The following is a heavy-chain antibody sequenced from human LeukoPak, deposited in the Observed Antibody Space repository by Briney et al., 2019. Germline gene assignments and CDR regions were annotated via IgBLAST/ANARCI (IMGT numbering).Heavy chain of an antibody. CDR2: IYSDGST. CDR1: GFTFSSYG. D-gene: IGHD4-23*01. V-gene: IGHV3-53*01. CDR3: ASETHY. Sequence: GGSLRLSCAASGFTFSSYGMHWVRQAAGKGLEWVSIIYSDGSTNYADSVKGRFTISRDNSKNTLYLQMNSLRAEDTAVYYCASETHYWGQGTLVTVSS. J-gene: IGHJ4*02.